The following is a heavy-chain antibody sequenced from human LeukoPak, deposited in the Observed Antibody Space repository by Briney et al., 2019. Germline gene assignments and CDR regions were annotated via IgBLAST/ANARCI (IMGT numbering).Heavy chain of an antibody. D-gene: IGHD3-22*01. CDR3: ARLRIEVVFDY. CDR1: GFTFSSYS. CDR2: ISSSSRNI. J-gene: IGHJ4*02. V-gene: IGHV3-21*01. Sequence: GGTLRLSCAASGFTFSSYSMNWVRQAPGKGLEWASSISSSSRNIYYADSVKGPFTSSRDNAKNSLYLQMNSLRAEDTSVYYCARLRIEVVFDYWGQGTLVTVSS.